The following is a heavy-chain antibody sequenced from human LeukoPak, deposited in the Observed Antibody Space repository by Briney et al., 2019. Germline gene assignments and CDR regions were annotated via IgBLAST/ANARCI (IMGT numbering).Heavy chain of an antibody. D-gene: IGHD2-2*01. CDR2: ISSSSNYI. CDR3: ARDYLVVPAAMWWFDP. CDR1: GFTFDSYS. J-gene: IGHJ5*02. Sequence: GGSLRLSCAASGFTFDSYSMNWVRQAPGKGLKWVSSISSSSNYIYYADSVKGRFTISRDNAKNSLYLQMNSLRAEDTAVYYCARDYLVVPAAMWWFDPWGQGTLVTVSS. V-gene: IGHV3-21*01.